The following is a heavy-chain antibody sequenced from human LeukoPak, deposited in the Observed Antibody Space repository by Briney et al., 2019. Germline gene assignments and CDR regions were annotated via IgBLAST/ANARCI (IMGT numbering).Heavy chain of an antibody. D-gene: IGHD2-15*01. CDR1: GGSISSGGYY. V-gene: IGHV4-30-2*01. Sequence: PSQTLSLTCTVSGGSISSGGYYWSWIRQPPGKGLEWIGYIYHSGSTYYNPSLKSRVTISVDRSKNQFSLKLSSVTAADTAVYYCARETRVVVVVAATGNAFDIWGQGTMVTVSS. J-gene: IGHJ3*02. CDR2: IYHSGST. CDR3: ARETRVVVVVAATGNAFDI.